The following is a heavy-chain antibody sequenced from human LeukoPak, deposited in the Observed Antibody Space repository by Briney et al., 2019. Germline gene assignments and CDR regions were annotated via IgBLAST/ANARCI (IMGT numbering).Heavy chain of an antibody. CDR3: ASPYGSGGYYVDY. CDR2: IIPIFGIA. D-gene: IGHD3-10*01. CDR1: GGTFSSYA. J-gene: IGHJ4*02. Sequence: SVKVSCKASGGTFSSYAISWVRQAPGQGLEWMGRIIPIFGIANYAQKFQGRVTITADKSTSTAYMELSSLRSEDTAVYYCASPYGSGGYYVDYWGQGTLVTVSS. V-gene: IGHV1-69*04.